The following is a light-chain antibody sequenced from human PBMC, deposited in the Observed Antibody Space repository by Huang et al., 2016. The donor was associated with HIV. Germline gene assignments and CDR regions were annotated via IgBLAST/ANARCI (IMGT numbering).Light chain of an antibody. V-gene: IGKV1-6*01. CDR2: AAS. Sequence: IQMTQSPASLSASVGGRVTITCRASQAIRNDLGWYQQRLGKAPKLLVSAASHLQSGVPSRFSGSGSGTHFTLTISGLQSEDFATYYCLQTYTYPWTFGQGTKVEI. CDR1: QAIRND. J-gene: IGKJ1*01. CDR3: LQTYTYPWT.